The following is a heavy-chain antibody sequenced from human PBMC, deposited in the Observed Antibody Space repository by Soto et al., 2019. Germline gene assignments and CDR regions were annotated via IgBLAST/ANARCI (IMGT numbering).Heavy chain of an antibody. Sequence: QVQLVQSGTEVKRPGDSVKVSCKASGYTFTCYYVHWVRQAPGQGLEWMGGINPNSGDTYLAQRFQGRVTMNRDTSIGTAYMELRGLTSDDTAEYYCAKGGSIVAAGTRVYLYNAMDVWGQGTTVTVSS. CDR3: AKGGSIVAAGTRVYLYNAMDV. CDR1: GYTFTCYY. J-gene: IGHJ6*02. D-gene: IGHD1-26*01. CDR2: INPNSGDT. V-gene: IGHV1-2*02.